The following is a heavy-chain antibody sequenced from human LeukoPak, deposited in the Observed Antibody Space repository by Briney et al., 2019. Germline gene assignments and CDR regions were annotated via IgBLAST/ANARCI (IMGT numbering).Heavy chain of an antibody. CDR2: INHSGST. J-gene: IGHJ4*02. D-gene: IGHD4-17*01. Sequence: SETLSLTCAVYGGSFSGYYWSWIRQPPGKGLEWIGEINHSGSTNYNPSLKSRVTISVDTSKNQFSLKLSSVTAADTAVYYCARGDYGLYFFDSWGRGTLVTVSS. V-gene: IGHV4-34*01. CDR3: ARGDYGLYFFDS. CDR1: GGSFSGYY.